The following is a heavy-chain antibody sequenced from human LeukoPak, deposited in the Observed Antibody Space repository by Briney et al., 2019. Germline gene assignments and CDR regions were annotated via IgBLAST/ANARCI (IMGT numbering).Heavy chain of an antibody. D-gene: IGHD6-13*01. Sequence: SETLSLTCAVYGGSFSGYYWSWIRQPPGKGLEWIGEINHSGSTNYNPSLKSRVTISVDTSKNQFSLKLSSVTAADTAVYYCARVGMAYGCSWYGAFDIWGQGTMVTVSS. V-gene: IGHV4-34*01. J-gene: IGHJ3*02. CDR3: ARVGMAYGCSWYGAFDI. CDR1: GGSFSGYY. CDR2: INHSGST.